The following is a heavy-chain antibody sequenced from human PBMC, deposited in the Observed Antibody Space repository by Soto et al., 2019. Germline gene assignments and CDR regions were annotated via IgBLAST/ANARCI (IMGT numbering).Heavy chain of an antibody. V-gene: IGHV3-30-3*01. CDR1: GFTFSSYA. J-gene: IGHJ5*02. Sequence: GGSLRLSCAASGFTFSSYAMHWVRQAPGKGLEWVAVISYDGSNKYYADSVKGRFTISRDNSKNTLYLQMNSLRAEDTAVYYCARDSTSFPRDGYNWYPWGQGTLVTVSS. D-gene: IGHD5-12*01. CDR2: ISYDGSNK. CDR3: ARDSTSFPRDGYNWYP.